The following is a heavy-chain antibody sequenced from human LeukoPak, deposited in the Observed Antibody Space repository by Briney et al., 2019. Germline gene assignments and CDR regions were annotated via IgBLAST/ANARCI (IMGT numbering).Heavy chain of an antibody. D-gene: IGHD2-15*01. CDR3: AREYCSGGSCYLDY. CDR2: IYYSGST. Sequence: PSETLSLTCTVSGGSISSYYWSWIRQPPEKGLEWIGYIYYSGSTNYNPSLKSRVTISVDTSKNQFSLKLSSVTAADTAVYYCAREYCSGGSCYLDYWGQGTLVTVSS. V-gene: IGHV4-59*01. J-gene: IGHJ4*02. CDR1: GGSISSYY.